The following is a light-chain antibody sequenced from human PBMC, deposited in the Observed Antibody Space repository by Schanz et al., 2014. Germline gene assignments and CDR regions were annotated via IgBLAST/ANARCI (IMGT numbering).Light chain of an antibody. CDR2: DVS. Sequence: QSALTQPPSASGSPGQSVTISCTGTSSDVGGYNYVSWYQQHPGKAPKLMIYDVSKRPSGVPDRFSGSKSGNTASLTVSGLKAEDEADYYCCSYAGTSRVFGGGTKLT. J-gene: IGLJ2*01. V-gene: IGLV2-8*01. CDR3: CSYAGTSRV. CDR1: SSDVGGYNY.